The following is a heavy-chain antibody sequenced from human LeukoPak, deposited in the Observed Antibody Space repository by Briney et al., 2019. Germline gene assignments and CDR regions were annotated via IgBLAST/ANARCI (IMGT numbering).Heavy chain of an antibody. J-gene: IGHJ3*02. CDR2: IYYSGST. Sequence: PSETLSLTCTVSGGSISSSSYYWGWIRQPPGKGLEWIGSIYYSGSTYYNPSLKSRVTISVDTSKNQFSLKLSSVAAADTAVYYCARSSGRWDQTGGAFDIWGQGTMVTVSS. CDR3: ARSSGRWDQTGGAFDI. CDR1: GGSISSSSYY. D-gene: IGHD7-27*01. V-gene: IGHV4-39*07.